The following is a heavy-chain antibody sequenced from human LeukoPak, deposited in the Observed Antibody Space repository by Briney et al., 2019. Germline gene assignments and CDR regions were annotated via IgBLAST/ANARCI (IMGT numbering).Heavy chain of an antibody. J-gene: IGHJ4*02. Sequence: PSETLSLTCAVYGGSFSGYYWSWIRQPPGKGLEWIGEINHSGSTNYNPSLKSRVTISVDTSKNQFSLKLSSVTAADTAVYYCARGLRGSRLDYWGQGTLVTVSS. CDR2: INHSGST. CDR3: ARGLRGSRLDY. D-gene: IGHD3-16*01. CDR1: GGSFSGYY. V-gene: IGHV4-34*01.